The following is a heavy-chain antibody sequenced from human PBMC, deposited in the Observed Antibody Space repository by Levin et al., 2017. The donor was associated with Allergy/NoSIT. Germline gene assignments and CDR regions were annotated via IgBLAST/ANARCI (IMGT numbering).Heavy chain of an antibody. Sequence: SQTLSLTCTVSGGSISSGDYYWSWIRQPPGKGLEWIGYIYYSGSTYYNPSLKSRVTISVDTSKNQFSLKLSSVTAADTAVYYCARNLNYGDLPLGYWGQGTLVTVSS. V-gene: IGHV4-30-4*01. D-gene: IGHD4-17*01. CDR1: GGSISSGDYY. CDR3: ARNLNYGDLPLGY. J-gene: IGHJ4*02. CDR2: IYYSGST.